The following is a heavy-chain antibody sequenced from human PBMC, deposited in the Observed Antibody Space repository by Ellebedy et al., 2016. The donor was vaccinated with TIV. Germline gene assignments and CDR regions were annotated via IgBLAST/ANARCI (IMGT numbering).Heavy chain of an antibody. CDR1: GFTFSSYA. D-gene: IGHD3-16*02. CDR2: ITGSGGST. CDR3: AKYRQGNYYGVDV. J-gene: IGHJ6*02. V-gene: IGHV3-23*01. Sequence: GESLKISCAASGFTFSSYAMIWVRQAPGKGLEWVSTITGSGGSTYYADSVKGRFTISRDTSKNTLYLQMNSLGADDTALYYCAKYRQGNYYGVDVWGQGTAVVVSS.